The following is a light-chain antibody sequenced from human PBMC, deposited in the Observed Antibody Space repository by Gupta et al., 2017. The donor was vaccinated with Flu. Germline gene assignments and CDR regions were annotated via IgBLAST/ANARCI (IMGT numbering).Light chain of an antibody. J-gene: IGKJ1*01. CDR3: HQRSNWQP. CDR2: DAS. CDR1: QSVNNY. V-gene: IGKV3-11*01. Sequence: TLSXSPGERATLSCRASQSVNNYIAWYQQKPGQAPRLLIYDASNRAAGTPPRFSGSGSGTDFTLTISSLEPEDPAIYYCHQRSNWQPFGQGTKVEIK.